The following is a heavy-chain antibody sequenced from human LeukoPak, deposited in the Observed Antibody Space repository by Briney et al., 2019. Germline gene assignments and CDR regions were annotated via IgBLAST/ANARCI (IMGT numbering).Heavy chain of an antibody. J-gene: IGHJ4*02. CDR1: GGAISSGDYY. D-gene: IGHD5-18*01. Sequence: PSQTLFLTCTVSGGAISSGDYYWSWIRQPPGKGLEWIGFFYHSGSTYYNPSLKNRVSISVDTSKNQFSLNLRSVTAADTALYFCARDGGYNYGPLDSWGQGILVSVSS. CDR3: ARDGGYNYGPLDS. CDR2: FYHSGST. V-gene: IGHV4-30-4*01.